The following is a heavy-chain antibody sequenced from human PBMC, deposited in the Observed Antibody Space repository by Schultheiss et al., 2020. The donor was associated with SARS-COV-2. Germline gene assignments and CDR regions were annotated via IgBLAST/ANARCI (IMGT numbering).Heavy chain of an antibody. Sequence: ASVKVSCKASGYTFTGYYMHWVRQATGQGLEWMGWMNPNSGNTGYAQKFQGRVTMTRNTSISTAYMELSSLRSEDTAVYYCARVARIAVAGTLRYWGQGTLVTVSS. J-gene: IGHJ4*02. CDR1: GYTFTGYY. CDR3: ARVARIAVAGTLRY. CDR2: MNPNSGNT. D-gene: IGHD6-19*01. V-gene: IGHV1-8*02.